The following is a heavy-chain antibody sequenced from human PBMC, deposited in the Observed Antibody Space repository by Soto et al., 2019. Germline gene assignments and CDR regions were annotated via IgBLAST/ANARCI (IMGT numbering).Heavy chain of an antibody. J-gene: IGHJ4*02. CDR1: GGSVTSDEDY. Sequence: PSETLSLTRTVSGGSVTSDEDYWTWIRQSPGKGLEWIGYISNSGSTGYNPSLKTRPSMSVDRSKNQFTLRLTSVTAADTAVYFCATESGSTYGYFDHWGQGTQVTVSS. CDR3: ATESGSTYGYFDH. CDR2: ISNSGST. D-gene: IGHD5-18*01. V-gene: IGHV4-30-4*01.